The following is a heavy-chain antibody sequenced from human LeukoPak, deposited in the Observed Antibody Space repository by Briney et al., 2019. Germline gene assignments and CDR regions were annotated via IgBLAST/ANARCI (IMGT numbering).Heavy chain of an antibody. D-gene: IGHD6-19*01. V-gene: IGHV4-34*01. CDR2: INHSGST. Sequence: PSETLSLTCAVYGGSFSGYYWSWIRQPPGKGLEWIGEINHSGSTNYNPSLKSRVTISVDTSKNQFSLKLSSVTAADTAVYYCASGPNPGIAVAGTRFDYWGQGTLVTVSS. CDR1: GGSFSGYY. J-gene: IGHJ4*02. CDR3: ASGPNPGIAVAGTRFDY.